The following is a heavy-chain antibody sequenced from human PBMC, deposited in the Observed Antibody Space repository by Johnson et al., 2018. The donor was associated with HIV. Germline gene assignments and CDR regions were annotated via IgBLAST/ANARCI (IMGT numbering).Heavy chain of an antibody. V-gene: IGHV3-15*01. D-gene: IGHD6-13*01. CDR3: ARERAQQLGSKEHDAFDI. CDR1: GFTFSNAW. CDR2: INSKTDGGTT. Sequence: EVQLVESGGGLVKPGGSLRLSCAASGFTFSNAWMSWVRQAPGKGLEWVGRINSKTDGGTTDYAAPVTGRFTSHGDNAKNSLYLQMNSLRAEDTAVYYCARERAQQLGSKEHDAFDIWGQGTMVTVSS. J-gene: IGHJ3*02.